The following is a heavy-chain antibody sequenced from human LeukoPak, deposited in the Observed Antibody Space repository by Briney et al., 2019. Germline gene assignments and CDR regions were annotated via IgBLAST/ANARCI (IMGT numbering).Heavy chain of an antibody. CDR3: ARDPSRYSGYDLPFDY. CDR1: GFTFSSYS. D-gene: IGHD5-12*01. Sequence: GGSLRLSCAASGFTFSSYSMNWVRQAPGKGLEWVSSISSSSSYIYYADSVKGRFTISRDNAKNSLYLQMNSLRAEDTAVYYCARDPSRYSGYDLPFDYWGQGTLVTVSS. CDR2: ISSSSSYI. V-gene: IGHV3-21*01. J-gene: IGHJ4*02.